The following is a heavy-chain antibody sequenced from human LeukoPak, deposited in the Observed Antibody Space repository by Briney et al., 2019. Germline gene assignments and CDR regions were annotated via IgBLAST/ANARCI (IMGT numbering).Heavy chain of an antibody. D-gene: IGHD5-24*01. Sequence: ASVKVSCKASGYTFTSYAMHWVRQAPGQRLEWMGWISAYNGNTNYAQHLQGRVTMTTDTSTSTAYMDLRSLRSDDTAVYYCARGGGYKNPDYWGQGTLVTVSS. V-gene: IGHV1-18*01. J-gene: IGHJ4*02. CDR1: GYTFTSYA. CDR2: ISAYNGNT. CDR3: ARGGGYKNPDY.